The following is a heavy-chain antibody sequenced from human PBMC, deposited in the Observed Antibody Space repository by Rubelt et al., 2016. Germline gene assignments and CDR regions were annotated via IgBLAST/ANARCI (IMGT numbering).Heavy chain of an antibody. CDR3: AREARIVGATTGGFDY. J-gene: IGHJ4*02. D-gene: IGHD1-26*01. V-gene: IGHV3-7*01. Sequence: EVQLVESGGGLVQPGGSLRLSCAASGFTFSSYWMSWVRQAPGKGLEWVANIKQDGSEGYYVDSVKGRFTSSRDNANNSLYLEMDSLGAEDTAVYYCAREARIVGATTGGFDYWGQGTLVTVSS. CDR1: GFTFSSYW. CDR2: IKQDGSEG.